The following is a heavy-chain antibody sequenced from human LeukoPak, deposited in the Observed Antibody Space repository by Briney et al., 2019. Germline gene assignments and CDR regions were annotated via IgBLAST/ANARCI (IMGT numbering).Heavy chain of an antibody. J-gene: IGHJ4*02. CDR3: AKDREATFDY. CDR2: IRYDGSNK. D-gene: IGHD1-26*01. Sequence: GGSLRLSCAASGFTFSSYWMSWVRQAPGKGLEWVAFIRYDGSNKYYADSVKGRFTISRDNSKNTLYLQMNSLRAEDTAVYYCAKDREATFDYWGQGTLVTVSS. V-gene: IGHV3-30*02. CDR1: GFTFSSYW.